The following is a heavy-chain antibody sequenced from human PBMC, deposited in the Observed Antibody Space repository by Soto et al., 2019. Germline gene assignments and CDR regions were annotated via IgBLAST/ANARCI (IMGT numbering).Heavy chain of an antibody. CDR2: IYHSGDT. D-gene: IGHD1-1*01. CDR1: GAYVNTGGYY. CDR3: ARAPGNERLDY. J-gene: IGHJ4*02. V-gene: IGHV4-31*03. Sequence: QVQLQESGPGLVKPSQTLSLTCTVSGAYVNTGGYYWSWVRQYPGKGLEWIGSIYHSGDTYYNPSRKIRLTIAVDTSKNHFSLGLSSVTVADTAVYYCARAPGNERLDYWGQGTLVIVSS.